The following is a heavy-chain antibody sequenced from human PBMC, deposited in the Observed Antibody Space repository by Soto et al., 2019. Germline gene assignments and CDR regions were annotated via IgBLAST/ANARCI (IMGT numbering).Heavy chain of an antibody. D-gene: IGHD6-19*01. CDR3: ARSEERVGYSSGPDDY. V-gene: IGHV1-69*05. CDR1: GGSFSSYA. J-gene: IGHJ4*02. Sequence: ASVKVSCKASGGSFSSYAISWVRQAPGQGLEWMGGIIPVFGTANYAQKLQGRVTMTTDTSTSTAYMELRSLRSDDTAVYYCARSEERVGYSSGPDDYWGQGTLVTVSS. CDR2: IIPVFGTA.